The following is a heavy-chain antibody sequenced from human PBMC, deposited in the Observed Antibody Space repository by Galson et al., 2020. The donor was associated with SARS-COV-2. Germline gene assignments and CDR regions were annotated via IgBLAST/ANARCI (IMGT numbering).Heavy chain of an antibody. J-gene: IGHJ6*02. CDR1: GFTFSSYA. Sequence: GGSLRLSCAASGFTFSSYAMHWVRQAPGKGLEWVAVISYDGSNKYYADSVKGRFTISRDNSKNTLYLQMNSLRAEDTAVYYCARDRDYYYGSLYYGMDVWGQGTTVTVSS. V-gene: IGHV3-30-3*01. D-gene: IGHD3-10*01. CDR2: ISYDGSNK. CDR3: ARDRDYYYGSLYYGMDV.